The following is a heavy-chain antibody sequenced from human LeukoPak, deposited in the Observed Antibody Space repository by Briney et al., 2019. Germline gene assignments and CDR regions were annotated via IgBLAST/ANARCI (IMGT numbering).Heavy chain of an antibody. V-gene: IGHV3-30-3*01. CDR1: GFTFNSYA. CDR3: ASTRDYGDQGYFDY. CDR2: ISYDGSNK. D-gene: IGHD4-17*01. J-gene: IGHJ4*02. Sequence: PGGSLRLSCAASGFTFNSYAMHWVRQAPGKGLEWVAVISYDGSNKYYADSVKGRFTISRDNSKNTLYLQMNSLRAEDTAVYYCASTRDYGDQGYFDYWGQGTLVTVSS.